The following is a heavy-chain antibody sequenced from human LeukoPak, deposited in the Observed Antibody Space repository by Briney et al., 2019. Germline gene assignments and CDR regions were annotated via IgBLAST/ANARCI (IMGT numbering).Heavy chain of an antibody. CDR2: IYSGGST. CDR3: ARDPLTGPSQTSDY. CDR1: GFTVSSNY. Sequence: GGSLRLSCAASGFTVSSNYMSWVRQAPGKGLEWVSVIYSGGSTYYADSVKGRFTISRHNSKNTLYLQMNSLRAEDTAVYYCARDPLTGPSQTSDYWGQGTLVTVSS. J-gene: IGHJ4*02. V-gene: IGHV3-53*04. D-gene: IGHD3-9*01.